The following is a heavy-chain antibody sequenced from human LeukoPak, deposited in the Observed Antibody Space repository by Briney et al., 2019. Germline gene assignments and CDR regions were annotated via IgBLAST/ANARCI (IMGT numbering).Heavy chain of an antibody. V-gene: IGHV1-2*02. CDR1: GYTFTGYY. CDR3: ARKMYYYDSSAYSGFDY. CDR2: INPNSGGT. D-gene: IGHD3-22*01. Sequence: ASVTVSCTASGYTFTGYYMHWVRQAPGQGLEWMGWINPNSGGTNSAQKFQGRVTMTRDTSISTAYMELSRLRSDDTAVYYCARKMYYYDSSAYSGFDYWGQGTLVTVSS. J-gene: IGHJ4*02.